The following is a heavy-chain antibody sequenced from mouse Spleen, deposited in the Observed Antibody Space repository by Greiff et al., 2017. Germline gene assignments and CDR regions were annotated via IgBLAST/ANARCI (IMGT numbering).Heavy chain of an antibody. CDR2: IDPSDSYT. D-gene: IGHD4-1*01. Sequence: QVQLQQPGAELVMPGASVKLSCKASGYTFTSYWMHWVKQRPGQGLEWIGEIDPSDSYTNYNQKFKGKATLTVDKSSSTAYMQLSSLTSEDSAVYYCAREEGTGTYFDYWGQGTTLTVSS. V-gene: IGHV1-69*01. J-gene: IGHJ2*01. CDR1: GYTFTSYW. CDR3: AREEGTGTYFDY.